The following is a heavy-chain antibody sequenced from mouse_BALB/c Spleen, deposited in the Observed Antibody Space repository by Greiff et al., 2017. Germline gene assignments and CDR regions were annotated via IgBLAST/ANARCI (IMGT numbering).Heavy chain of an antibody. V-gene: IGHV7-3*02. CDR2: IRNKANGYTT. Sequence: DVKLVESGGGLVQPGGSLRLSCATSGFTFTDYYMSWVRQPPGKALEWLGFIRNKANGYTTEYSASVKGRFTISRDNSQSILYLQMNTLRAEDSATYYCASYWYFDVWGAGTTVTVSS. CDR3: ASYWYFDV. CDR1: GFTFTDYY. J-gene: IGHJ1*01.